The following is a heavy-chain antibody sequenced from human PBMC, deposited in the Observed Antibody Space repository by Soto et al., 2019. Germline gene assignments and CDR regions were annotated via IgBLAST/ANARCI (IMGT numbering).Heavy chain of an antibody. CDR2: IYYSGNT. J-gene: IGHJ5*02. CDR1: GGSVSSGDYY. Sequence: ETVCLTCTVSGGSVSSGDYYWSWIRQPPGKGLEWIGYIYYSGNTNYNPSLKSRVIISVDTSKNLFSLKLTSVTAADTAVYYCARIPVDTSMIYWLDPWGQGTLVTVSS. CDR3: ARIPVDTSMIYWLDP. D-gene: IGHD5-18*01. V-gene: IGHV4-61*08.